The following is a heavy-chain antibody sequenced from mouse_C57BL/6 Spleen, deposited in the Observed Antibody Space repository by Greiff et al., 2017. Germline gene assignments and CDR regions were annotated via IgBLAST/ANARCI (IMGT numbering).Heavy chain of an antibody. Sequence: VQVVESGPGLVAPSQSLSITCTVSGFSLTSYGVLWVRQPPGKGLEWLVVIWSDGSTTYNSALKSRLSISKDNSKSQVFLKMNSLQTDDTAMYYCARSYSNYGYFDVWGTGTTVTVSS. D-gene: IGHD2-5*01. CDR1: GFSLTSYG. CDR3: ARSYSNYGYFDV. J-gene: IGHJ1*03. V-gene: IGHV2-6*03. CDR2: IWSDGST.